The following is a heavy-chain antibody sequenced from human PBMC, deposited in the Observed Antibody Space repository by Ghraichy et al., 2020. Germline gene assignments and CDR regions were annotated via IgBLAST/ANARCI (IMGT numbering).Heavy chain of an antibody. CDR3: ARGWKVRGVLYYYYGMDV. V-gene: IGHV4-34*01. J-gene: IGHJ6*02. CDR1: GGSFSGYY. CDR2: INHSGST. D-gene: IGHD3-10*01. Sequence: ESLNISCAVYGGSFSGYYWSWIRQPPGKGLEWIGEINHSGSTNYNPSLKSRVTISVDTSKNQFSLKLSSVTAADTAVYYCARGWKVRGVLYYYYGMDVWGQGTTVTVSS.